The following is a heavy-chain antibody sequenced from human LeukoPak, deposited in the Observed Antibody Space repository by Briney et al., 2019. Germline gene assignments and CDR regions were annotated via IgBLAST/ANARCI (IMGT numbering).Heavy chain of an antibody. Sequence: GGSLRLSCAASGFTFSSYAMNWVRQAPGKGLEWVSAISGSGSTTYYADSVKGRFTISRDNSKNTLYLQMNSLRAEDTAVYYCANIDTAMVSTLDYWGQGTLVTVSS. D-gene: IGHD5-18*01. CDR2: ISGSGSTT. CDR3: ANIDTAMVSTLDY. CDR1: GFTFSSYA. V-gene: IGHV3-23*01. J-gene: IGHJ4*02.